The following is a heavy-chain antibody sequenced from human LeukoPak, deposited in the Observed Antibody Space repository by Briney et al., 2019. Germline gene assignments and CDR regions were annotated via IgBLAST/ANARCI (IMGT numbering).Heavy chain of an antibody. V-gene: IGHV4-61*02. CDR1: RGSISGGSYY. Sequence: SGTLSLTCAVSRGSISGGSYYTGWIRPPAGKGRGWIGRIYTSGGTTYNTPPKSRVTISVYTSKNKCSLKLSSVTAADTAVYYCARVRPWAFDIWGQGTMVTVSS. CDR2: IYTSGGT. CDR3: ARVRPWAFDI. J-gene: IGHJ3*02.